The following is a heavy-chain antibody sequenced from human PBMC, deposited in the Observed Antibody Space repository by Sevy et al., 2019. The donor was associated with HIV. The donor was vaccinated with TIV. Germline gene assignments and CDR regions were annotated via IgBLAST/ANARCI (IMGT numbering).Heavy chain of an antibody. CDR2: INPNSGDT. D-gene: IGHD3-22*01. J-gene: IGHJ4*02. CDR1: GYTFNGYY. V-gene: IGHV1-2*06. Sequence: ASVKVSCKASGYTFNGYYMHWVRQAPGQGLEWMGRINPNSGDTNYAQKFHGRVTMTRDTSISTAYMELSRLRSDDTAVYYCARGGLEFDSSGYYYFDYWGQGTQVTVSS. CDR3: ARGGLEFDSSGYYYFDY.